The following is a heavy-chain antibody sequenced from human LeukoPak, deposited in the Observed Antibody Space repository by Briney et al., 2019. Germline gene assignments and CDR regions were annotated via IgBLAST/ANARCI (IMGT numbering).Heavy chain of an antibody. J-gene: IGHJ4*02. V-gene: IGHV3-30*04. CDR1: GFTFSTYA. D-gene: IGHD2-8*01. Sequence: GRSLRLSCAASGFTFSTYAMNWVRQAPGKGLEWVAVISYDGRQNYYADSVKGRFTISRDNSKNTLYLQMNSLRDEDSAAYYCARVYLERLTAGYFDHWGQGTWVTVSS. CDR2: ISYDGRQN. CDR3: ARVYLERLTAGYFDH.